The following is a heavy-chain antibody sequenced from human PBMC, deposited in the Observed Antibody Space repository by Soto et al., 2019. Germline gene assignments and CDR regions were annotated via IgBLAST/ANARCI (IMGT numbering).Heavy chain of an antibody. CDR3: ARGNDDLLTGYLSQRPYSFDY. Sequence: SETLSLTCTVSGDSISSGAHYWSWIRQHPGQGLEWIGYIFYRGNTYSNPSLKSRLAISVDTSKNQFSLNLTSVTAADTAVYYCARGNDDLLTGYLSQRPYSFDYWGQGILVTVSS. D-gene: IGHD3-9*01. CDR1: GDSISSGAHY. CDR2: IFYRGNT. J-gene: IGHJ4*02. V-gene: IGHV4-31*03.